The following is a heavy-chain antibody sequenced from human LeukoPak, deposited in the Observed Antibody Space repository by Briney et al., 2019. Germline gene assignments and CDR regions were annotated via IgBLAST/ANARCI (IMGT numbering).Heavy chain of an antibody. D-gene: IGHD4-23*01. CDR1: GYSFTSYW. J-gene: IGHJ4*02. CDR2: IYPGDSDT. CDR3: ASRPFETTVVPWDFY. Sequence: RTGESLKISCKGSGYSFTSYWIGWVRQMPGKGLEWMGIIYPGDSDTRYSPSFQGQVTISADKSISTAYLQCSSLKASDTAMYYCASRPFETTVVPWDFYWGQGTQVTVSS. V-gene: IGHV5-51*01.